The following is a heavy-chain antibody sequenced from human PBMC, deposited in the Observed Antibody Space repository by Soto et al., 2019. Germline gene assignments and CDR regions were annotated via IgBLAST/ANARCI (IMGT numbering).Heavy chain of an antibody. Sequence: GKALKSSCKGSGYSFTSYWIGWVRQMPGKGLEWMGIIYPGDSDTRYSPSFQGQVTISADKSISTAYLQWSSLKASDTARYYSARQEYYYGRDVWGQGTTVTASS. CDR1: GYSFTSYW. V-gene: IGHV5-51*01. CDR2: IYPGDSDT. J-gene: IGHJ6*02. CDR3: ARQEYYYGRDV.